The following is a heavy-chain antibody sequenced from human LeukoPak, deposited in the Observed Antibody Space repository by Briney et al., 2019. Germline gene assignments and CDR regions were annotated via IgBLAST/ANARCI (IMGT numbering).Heavy chain of an antibody. CDR2: IVVGSGNT. Sequence: ASVKVSCKASGFTFTSSAMQWVRQARGQRLEWIGWIVVGSGNTNYAQKFQERVTITRDMSTSTAYMELSSLRSEDTAVYYCAAGEYSGFPLPGMDVWGQGTTVTVSS. CDR1: GFTFTSSA. D-gene: IGHD5-12*01. V-gene: IGHV1-58*02. CDR3: AAGEYSGFPLPGMDV. J-gene: IGHJ6*02.